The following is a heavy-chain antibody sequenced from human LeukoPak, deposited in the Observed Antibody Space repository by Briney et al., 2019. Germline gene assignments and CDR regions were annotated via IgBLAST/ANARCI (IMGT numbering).Heavy chain of an antibody. J-gene: IGHJ4*02. D-gene: IGHD3-3*01. CDR2: ISSSSSYI. CDR1: GFTFSSYS. Sequence: GGSLRLSCAASGFTFSSYSMNWVRQAPGKGLEWVSSISSSSSYIYYADSVKGRFTISRDNSKNTLYLQMNSLRAEDTAVYYCANSPGVVDYWGQGTLVTVSS. CDR3: ANSPGVVDY. V-gene: IGHV3-21*03.